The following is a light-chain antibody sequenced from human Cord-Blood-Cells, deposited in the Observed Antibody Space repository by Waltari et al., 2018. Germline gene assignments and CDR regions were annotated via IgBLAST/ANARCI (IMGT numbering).Light chain of an antibody. V-gene: IGKV3-15*01. CDR1: QGVSSN. Sequence: EIVMTQSPATLSVSPGERATLSCRASQGVSSNLAWYQQKPGQAPRLLIYGASTRATVIPARFSGSGSGTEFTLTISSLQSEDFAVYYCQQYNNWPMYTFGQGTKLEIK. CDR3: QQYNNWPMYT. J-gene: IGKJ2*01. CDR2: GAS.